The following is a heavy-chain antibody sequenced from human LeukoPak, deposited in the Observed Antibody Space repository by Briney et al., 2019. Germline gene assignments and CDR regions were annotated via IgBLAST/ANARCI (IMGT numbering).Heavy chain of an antibody. CDR2: ISWNSGSI. Sequence: SLRLSCAASGFTFDDYAMHWVRQAPGKGLEWVSGISWNSGSIGYADSVKGRFTISRDNAKNSLYLQMNSLRAEDTALYYCAKAQLRYFDWFDYWGQGTLVTVSS. V-gene: IGHV3-9*01. CDR3: AKAQLRYFDWFDY. D-gene: IGHD3-9*01. J-gene: IGHJ4*02. CDR1: GFTFDDYA.